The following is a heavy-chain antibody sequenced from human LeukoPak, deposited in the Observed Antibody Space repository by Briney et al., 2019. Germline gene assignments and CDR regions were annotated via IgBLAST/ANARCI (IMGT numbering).Heavy chain of an antibody. V-gene: IGHV1-2*02. CDR3: ARGSMVRRVIITTVDY. Sequence: ASVKVSCKASGYTFTGYYMHWVRQAPGQGLEWMGWINTNSGGTNYAQKFQGRVTMTRDTSISTAYMELSRLRSDDPAVYYCARGSMVRRVIITTVDYWGQGTLVTVSS. D-gene: IGHD3-10*01. CDR1: GYTFTGYY. J-gene: IGHJ4*02. CDR2: INTNSGGT.